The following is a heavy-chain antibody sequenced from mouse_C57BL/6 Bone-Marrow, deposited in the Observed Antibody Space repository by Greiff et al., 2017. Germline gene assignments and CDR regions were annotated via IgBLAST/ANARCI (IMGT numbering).Heavy chain of an antibody. CDR3: ARDPIQYYFDY. J-gene: IGHJ2*01. CDR1: GFTFSSYA. V-gene: IGHV5-4*01. CDR2: ISDGGSYT. Sequence: EVQLVESGGGLVKPGGSLKLSCAASGFTFSSYAMSWVRQTPEKRLEWVATISDGGSYTYYPDNVKGRITISRDNAKNNLYLQMSHLKSEDTAMYYCARDPIQYYFDYWGQGTPLTVSA.